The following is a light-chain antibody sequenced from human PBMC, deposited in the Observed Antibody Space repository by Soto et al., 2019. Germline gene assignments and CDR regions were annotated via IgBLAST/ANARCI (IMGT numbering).Light chain of an antibody. J-gene: IGKJ2*01. CDR2: AAS. CDR3: KQYHSYQHT. CDR1: QGISSY. V-gene: IGKV1-8*01. Sequence: AILITQSPSSFSASTGDRVTITCRASQGISSYLAWYQQKPGKAPKLLIYAASTLQSGVPSRSSGSRSGTDFTLTISCLQSEDFATYYCKQYHSYQHTFGWGPKVDIX.